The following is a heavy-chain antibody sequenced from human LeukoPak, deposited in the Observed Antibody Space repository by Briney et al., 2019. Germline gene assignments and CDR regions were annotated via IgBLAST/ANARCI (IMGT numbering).Heavy chain of an antibody. D-gene: IGHD3-22*01. J-gene: IGHJ5*02. Sequence: GGSLRLSCAASGFTFSRYWMSWVRQAPGKGLVWVSRINSDGSNTNYADSVKGRFTISRDNAKNTLYLQMNSLRAEDTAVYYCARDLAIRRITMIDGGWNWFDPWGQGTLVTVSS. CDR2: INSDGSNT. CDR3: ARDLAIRRITMIDGGWNWFDP. CDR1: GFTFSRYW. V-gene: IGHV3-74*01.